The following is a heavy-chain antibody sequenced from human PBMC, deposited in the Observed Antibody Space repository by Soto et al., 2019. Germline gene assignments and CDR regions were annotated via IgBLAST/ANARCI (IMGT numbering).Heavy chain of an antibody. CDR1: GFTFTNYA. D-gene: IGHD3-3*01. J-gene: IGHJ4*02. Sequence: GGSLRLSCAASGFTFTNYAMSWVRQAPGKGLEWVSVISGSGGSTYYADSVKGRFTISRDNSKNTVFLQMNSLRAEDTAVYYCAITGAGYYIVWGQGTPVTVSS. V-gene: IGHV3-23*01. CDR3: AITGAGYYIV. CDR2: ISGSGGST.